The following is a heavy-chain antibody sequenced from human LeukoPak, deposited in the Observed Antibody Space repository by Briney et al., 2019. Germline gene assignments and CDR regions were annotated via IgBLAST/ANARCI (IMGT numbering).Heavy chain of an antibody. D-gene: IGHD3-16*01. CDR2: THYSGST. J-gene: IGHJ5*02. Sequence: SETLSLTCTVSGGSISSYYWSWIRQPPGKGLEWIGYTHYSGSTNYNPSLKSRVTISVDTSKNQFSLKLSSVTAADTAVYYCARGVTFRWFDPWGQGTLVTVSS. V-gene: IGHV4-59*12. CDR3: ARGVTFRWFDP. CDR1: GGSISSYY.